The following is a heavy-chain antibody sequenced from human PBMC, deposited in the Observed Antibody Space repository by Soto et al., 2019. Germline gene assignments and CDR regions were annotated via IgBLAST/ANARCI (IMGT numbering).Heavy chain of an antibody. V-gene: IGHV3-33*01. CDR1: GFTFSSYG. CDR2: IWYDGSNK. D-gene: IGHD6-13*01. Sequence: HPGGSLRLSCAASGFTFSSYGMHWVRQAPGKGLEWVAVIWYDGSNKYYADSVKGRFTISRDNSKNTLYLQMNSLRAEDTAVYYCSRALRSHSSSWYNLDYWGQGTLITVSS. CDR3: SRALRSHSSSWYNLDY. J-gene: IGHJ4*02.